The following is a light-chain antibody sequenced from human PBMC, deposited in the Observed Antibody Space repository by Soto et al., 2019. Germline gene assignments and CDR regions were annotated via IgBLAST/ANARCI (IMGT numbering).Light chain of an antibody. CDR1: QDIGKA. CDR2: TVS. CDR3: LQRKAFPLT. V-gene: IGKV1-17*01. Sequence: DIQVTQSPSSLSASVGDRVTITCRASQDIGKALDWYQQKPGEAPKRLIYTVSSLQSGVPSTFSGSGSGTEFTLTISSLQPEDFATFYCLQRKAFPLTFGQGTRLEIK. J-gene: IGKJ5*01.